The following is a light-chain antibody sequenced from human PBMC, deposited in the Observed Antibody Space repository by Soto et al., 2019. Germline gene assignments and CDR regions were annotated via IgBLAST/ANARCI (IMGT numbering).Light chain of an antibody. CDR1: SSDVGGYNY. CDR2: EVS. CDR3: SSYAGSNNPVI. J-gene: IGLJ2*01. Sequence: QSALTQPPSASGSPGQSVTISCTGTSSDVGGYNYVSWYQQHPGKAPKFLIFEVSRRPSGVPDRFSGSKSGNTASLTVSGLQADDAVDYYCSSYAGSNNPVIFGGGTKLTVL. V-gene: IGLV2-8*01.